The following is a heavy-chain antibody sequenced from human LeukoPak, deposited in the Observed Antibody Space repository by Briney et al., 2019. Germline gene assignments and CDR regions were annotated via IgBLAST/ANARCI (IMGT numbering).Heavy chain of an antibody. CDR3: ARDRTSSGWYYFDY. CDR1: GFTFSSYS. D-gene: IGHD6-19*01. CDR2: ISSSSYI. J-gene: IGHJ4*02. Sequence: GGSLRLSCAASGFTFSSYSMNWVRQAPGKGLEWVSSISSSSYIYYADSVKGRFTISRDNAKNSLYLQMNSLRAEDTAVYYCARDRTSSGWYYFDYWGQGTLVTVSS. V-gene: IGHV3-21*01.